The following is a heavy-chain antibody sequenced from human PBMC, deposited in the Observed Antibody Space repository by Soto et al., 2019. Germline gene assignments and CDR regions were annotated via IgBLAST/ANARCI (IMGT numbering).Heavy chain of an antibody. D-gene: IGHD3-22*01. Sequence: EVPLLESGGGLVQPGVSLRLSCVASGFTFGSYAMSWVRLAPGKGLEWVSVIGGSGTSTYYADSVKGRFTISRDNSKNTLYLQMNSLRAEDTAVYYCARTYYYDSTGFYRHFDFWGQGTLVTVS. J-gene: IGHJ4*02. V-gene: IGHV3-23*01. CDR3: ARTYYYDSTGFYRHFDF. CDR2: IGGSGTST. CDR1: GFTFGSYA.